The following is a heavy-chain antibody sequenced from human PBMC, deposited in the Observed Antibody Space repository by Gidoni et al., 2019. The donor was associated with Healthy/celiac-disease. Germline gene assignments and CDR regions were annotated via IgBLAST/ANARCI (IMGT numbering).Heavy chain of an antibody. CDR1: GYSFTRYW. J-gene: IGHJ5*02. CDR2: IDPSDSYT. CDR3: ARRGSSHEPLPLAGYWFDP. Sequence: EVQLVQSGAEVTKPGESLRISCKGSGYSFTRYWISWVRQMPGKGLEWMGRIDPSDSYTNYSPSFQGHVTISADKSISTAYLQWSSLKASDTAMYYCARRGSSHEPLPLAGYWFDPWGQGTLVTVSS. V-gene: IGHV5-10-1*03. D-gene: IGHD6-13*01.